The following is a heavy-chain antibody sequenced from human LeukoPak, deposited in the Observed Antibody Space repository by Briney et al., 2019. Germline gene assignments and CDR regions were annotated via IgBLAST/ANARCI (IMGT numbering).Heavy chain of an antibody. J-gene: IGHJ5*02. CDR1: GYTFTGYY. D-gene: IGHD1-7*01. CDR2: INPNSGGT. V-gene: IGHV1-2*02. CDR3: ARERTITGTTSWFDP. Sequence: ASVKVSCKASGYTFTGYYMHWVRQAPGQGLEWMGWINPNSGGTNYAQKFQGRVTMTRDTSISTAYMELSRLRSDDTAVYYCARERTITGTTSWFDPWGQGTLVTVSS.